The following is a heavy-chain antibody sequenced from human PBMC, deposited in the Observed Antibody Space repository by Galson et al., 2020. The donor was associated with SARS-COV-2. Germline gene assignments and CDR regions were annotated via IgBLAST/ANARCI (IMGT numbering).Heavy chain of an antibody. CDR1: GFIFSSYW. CDR2: INSGGSST. CDR3: AIAPGLIGY. V-gene: IGHV3-74*01. D-gene: IGHD3-22*01. Sequence: GGSLRLSCAASGFIFSSYWMHWVRQAPGKGLVWVSRINSGGSSTAYADSVKGRFTISRDNAKNTLYLQMNSLRAEDTAVYYCAIAPGLIGYWGQGTLVTVSS. J-gene: IGHJ4*02.